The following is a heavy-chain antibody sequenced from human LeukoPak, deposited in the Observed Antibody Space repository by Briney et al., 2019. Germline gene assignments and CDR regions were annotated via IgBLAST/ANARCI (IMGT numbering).Heavy chain of an antibody. CDR2: IYSGGST. D-gene: IGHD3-3*01. Sequence: GGSLRLSCAASGFTVSSNYMSWVRQAPGKGPEWVSVIYSGGSTYYADSVKGRFTISRDNSKNTLYLQMNSLRAEDTAVYYCARVFTYYDFWSGHYGMDVWGQGTTVTVSS. J-gene: IGHJ6*02. V-gene: IGHV3-66*01. CDR1: GFTVSSNY. CDR3: ARVFTYYDFWSGHYGMDV.